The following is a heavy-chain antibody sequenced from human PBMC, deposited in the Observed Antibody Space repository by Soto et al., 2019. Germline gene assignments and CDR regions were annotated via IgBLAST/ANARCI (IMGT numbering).Heavy chain of an antibody. CDR1: GFTFSSYS. CDR2: ISSSSSYI. CDR3: ARDHGLSSYAFDI. V-gene: IGHV3-21*01. D-gene: IGHD2-15*01. J-gene: IGHJ3*02. Sequence: EVQLVESGGGQVKPGGSLRLSCAASGFTFSSYSMNWVRQAPGKGLEWVSSISSSSSYIYYADSVKGRFTISRDNAKHSLYPPMNSLRAEDTAVYYCARDHGLSSYAFDIWGQGTMVTVSS.